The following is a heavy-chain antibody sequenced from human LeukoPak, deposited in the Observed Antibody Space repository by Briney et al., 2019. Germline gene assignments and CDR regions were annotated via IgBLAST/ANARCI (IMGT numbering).Heavy chain of an antibody. D-gene: IGHD3-3*01. CDR1: GFTFSSYA. Sequence: GGSLRLSCAASGFTFSSYAMSWVRQAPGKGLEWVSAISGSGGSTYYADSVKGRFTISRENSKNTLYLQMNSLRAEDTAVYYCEKPMYDFWSGYWDPDGWGQGTPVTVSS. CDR3: EKPMYDFWSGYWDPDG. V-gene: IGHV3-23*01. CDR2: ISGSGGST. J-gene: IGHJ4*02.